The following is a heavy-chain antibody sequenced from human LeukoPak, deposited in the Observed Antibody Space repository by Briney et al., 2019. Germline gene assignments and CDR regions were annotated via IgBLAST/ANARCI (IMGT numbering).Heavy chain of an antibody. CDR2: INHSGST. Sequence: SETLSLTCAVYGGSFSGDYWSWIRQPPGKGLEWIGEINHSGSTNYNPSLKSRVTISVDTSKNQFSLKLSSVTAADTAVYYCAIEYYYDSSGYSNWGQGTLVTVSS. CDR1: GGSFSGDY. V-gene: IGHV4-34*01. CDR3: AIEYYYDSSGYSN. J-gene: IGHJ4*02. D-gene: IGHD3-22*01.